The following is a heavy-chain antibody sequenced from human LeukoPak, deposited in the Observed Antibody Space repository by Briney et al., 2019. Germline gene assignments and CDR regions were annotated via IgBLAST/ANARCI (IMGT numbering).Heavy chain of an antibody. CDR2: SSGSGGST. Sequence: PGGSLRLSXSASGFTLSSSALSWACQAPGKGLSWVSASSGSGGSTYYADSVKGRFTISRDNSKNTLYLQMNSLRAEDTAVYNCANPLSKPAFDIWGQGTMVTVSS. V-gene: IGHV3-23*01. J-gene: IGHJ3*02. CDR3: ANPLSKPAFDI. CDR1: GFTLSSSA. D-gene: IGHD2/OR15-2a*01.